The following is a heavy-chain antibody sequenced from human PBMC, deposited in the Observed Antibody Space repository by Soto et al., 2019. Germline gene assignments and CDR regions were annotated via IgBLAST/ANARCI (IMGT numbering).Heavy chain of an antibody. Sequence: SVKVSCKASGGSFSNFGISWVRQAPGQGLEWMGGIVPVFGRPNYAQRFRGRLTITADESTSTGYMELISLRAEDTAVYYCARVSRYCTNGVCYTDFDYWGQGTLVTVSS. J-gene: IGHJ4*02. CDR2: IVPVFGRP. V-gene: IGHV1-69*13. CDR3: ARVSRYCTNGVCYTDFDY. CDR1: GGSFSNFG. D-gene: IGHD2-8*01.